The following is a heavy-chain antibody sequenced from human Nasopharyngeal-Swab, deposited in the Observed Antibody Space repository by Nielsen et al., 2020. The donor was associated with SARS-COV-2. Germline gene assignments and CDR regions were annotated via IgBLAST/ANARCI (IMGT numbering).Heavy chain of an antibody. V-gene: IGHV3-21*01. CDR2: ISSSSYI. D-gene: IGHD1-26*01. Sequence: GVLKISGAASGFTFSSYSMNWVRQAPGKGLEWVSSISSSSYIYYADSVKGRFTISRDNAKNSLYLQMNSLRAEDTAVYYCARDRRGGSYSSFDYWGQGTLVTVSS. CDR3: ARDRRGGSYSSFDY. CDR1: GFTFSSYS. J-gene: IGHJ4*02.